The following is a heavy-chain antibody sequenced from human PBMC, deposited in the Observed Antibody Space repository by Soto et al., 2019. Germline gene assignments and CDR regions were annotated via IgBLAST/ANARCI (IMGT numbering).Heavy chain of an antibody. CDR2: IDNHGDGT. CDR3: GTVFGK. CDR1: GFTFTNYW. Sequence: EVQVVESGGGLVQPGGSLRLSCAASGFTFTNYWMHWVRQVPGEGLVWVSRIDNHGDGTSYADFVKGRFTISRDNAKKPLVFPINSPRVEETAFYLCGTVFGKWGQGTMVTVSS. V-gene: IGHV3-74*01. D-gene: IGHD3-3*01. J-gene: IGHJ3*01.